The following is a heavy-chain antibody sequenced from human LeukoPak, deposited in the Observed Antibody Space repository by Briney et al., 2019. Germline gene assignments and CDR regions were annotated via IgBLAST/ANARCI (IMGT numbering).Heavy chain of an antibody. CDR3: ARGSYDFWSAPFDY. V-gene: IGHV5-51*01. J-gene: IGHJ4*02. CDR2: IYPSDSDT. CDR1: GYSFSNYY. D-gene: IGHD3-3*01. Sequence: GESLKISCQGSGYSFSNYYIAWVRQMPGKGLEWRGIIYPSDSDTRYTPSFQGRVTISADKSSNTAYLQRSSLTASDTAMYYCARGSYDFWSAPFDYWGQGTLVTVSS.